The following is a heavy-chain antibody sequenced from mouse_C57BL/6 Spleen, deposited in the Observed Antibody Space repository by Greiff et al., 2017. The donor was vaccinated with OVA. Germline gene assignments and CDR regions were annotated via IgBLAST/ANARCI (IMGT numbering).Heavy chain of an antibody. Sequence: VQLQQPGAELVRPGSSVKLSCKASGYTLTSYWMAWVKQRPGQGLEWIGNIYPSDSETHYNQKFKDKATLTVDKSSSTAYMQLSSLTSEDSAVYYCARLYYGNEDIDYWGQGTTLTVSS. CDR1: GYTLTSYW. CDR3: ARLYYGNEDIDY. D-gene: IGHD2-1*01. J-gene: IGHJ2*01. V-gene: IGHV1-61*01. CDR2: IYPSDSET.